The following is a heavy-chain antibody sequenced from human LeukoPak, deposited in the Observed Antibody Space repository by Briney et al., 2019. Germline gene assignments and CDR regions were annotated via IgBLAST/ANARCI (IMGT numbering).Heavy chain of an antibody. V-gene: IGHV3-7*04. D-gene: IGHD7-27*01. J-gene: IGHJ4*02. CDR3: GRFTRSGDSVY. CDR1: GFTFSSYW. Sequence: PGGYLRLSCAASGFTFSSYWMSWVRQAPGKGLEWVANIKQDGSEKQYVDSVKGRFAISRDNAENSLYLQMNSLKAEDTAVYYCGRFTRSGDSVYWGQGTLVTVSS. CDR2: IKQDGSEK.